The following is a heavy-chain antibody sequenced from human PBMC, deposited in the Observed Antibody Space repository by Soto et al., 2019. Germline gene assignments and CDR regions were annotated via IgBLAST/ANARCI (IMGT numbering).Heavy chain of an antibody. J-gene: IGHJ3*02. CDR3: AVYCSGCSCYPRPYDAFDI. Sequence: QVQLQQWGAGLLKPSETLSLTCAVYGGSFSGYYWSWIRQPPGKGLEWIGEINHSGSTNYNPSLKSRVTISVDTSKNQFSLNLSSVTAADTAVYYCAVYCSGCSCYPRPYDAFDIWGQGTMVSVSS. D-gene: IGHD2-15*01. V-gene: IGHV4-34*01. CDR1: GGSFSGYY. CDR2: INHSGST.